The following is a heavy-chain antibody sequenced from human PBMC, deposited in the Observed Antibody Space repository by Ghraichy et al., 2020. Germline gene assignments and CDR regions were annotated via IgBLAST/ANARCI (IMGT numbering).Heavy chain of an antibody. Sequence: SETLSLTCTVSGGSISSYYWSWIRQPAGKGLEWIGRIYTSGSTNYNPSLKSRVTMSVDTSKNQFSLKLSSVTAAATAVYYCARSYYYGSGSLDYFDYWGQGTLVTVSS. V-gene: IGHV4-4*07. CDR3: ARSYYYGSGSLDYFDY. D-gene: IGHD3-10*01. CDR2: IYTSGST. J-gene: IGHJ4*02. CDR1: GGSISSYY.